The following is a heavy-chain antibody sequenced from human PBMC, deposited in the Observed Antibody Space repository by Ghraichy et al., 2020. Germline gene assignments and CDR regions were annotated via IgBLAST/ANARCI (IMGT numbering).Heavy chain of an antibody. CDR1: GFTFDDYA. CDR3: AKDGGTLEWLLSTYYYYGMDV. Sequence: GGSLRLSCVASGFTFDDYAMHWVRQTPGRGLEWVSLISGDGGSANYADSVKGRFTISRDNSKNSLYLQMNSLRTEDTALYYCAKDGGTLEWLLSTYYYYGMDVWGQGTTVTVSS. D-gene: IGHD3-3*01. V-gene: IGHV3-43*02. J-gene: IGHJ6*02. CDR2: ISGDGGSA.